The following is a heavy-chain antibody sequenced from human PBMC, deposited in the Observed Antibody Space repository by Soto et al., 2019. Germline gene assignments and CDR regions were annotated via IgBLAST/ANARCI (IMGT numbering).Heavy chain of an antibody. D-gene: IGHD3-3*02. CDR3: SRHSLALRKNNWFDP. V-gene: IGHV4-39*01. J-gene: IGHJ5*02. CDR2: IFYLGSS. Sequence: SETLSLTCTVSGDYIISSDFYWGCVRQPPGKGLEWSGSIFYLGSSYYNPSRKSRVTMSFDTSKNQFSLSLRSVTAADKAFYFCSRHSLALRKNNWFDPWGQGIMVTVSS. CDR1: GDYIISSDFY.